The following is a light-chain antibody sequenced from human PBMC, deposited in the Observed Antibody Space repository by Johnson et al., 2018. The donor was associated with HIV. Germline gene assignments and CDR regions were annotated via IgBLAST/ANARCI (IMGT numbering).Light chain of an antibody. Sequence: QSVLSQPPSVSAAPGQKVTISCSGSSSNIGNNYVSWYQQLPGTAPKLLIYENNKRPSGIPDRFSGSKSGTSATLAITGLHNGDAADYYCGTWDSSLSAHYVFGTGTKVTVL. CDR1: SSNIGNNY. CDR2: ENN. CDR3: GTWDSSLSAHYV. J-gene: IGLJ1*01. V-gene: IGLV1-51*02.